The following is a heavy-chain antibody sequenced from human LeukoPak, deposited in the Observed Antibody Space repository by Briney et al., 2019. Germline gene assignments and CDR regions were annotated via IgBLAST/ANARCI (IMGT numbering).Heavy chain of an antibody. CDR1: GFTVSSNC. V-gene: IGHV3-66*02. CDR2: SYIGGST. J-gene: IGHJ5*02. CDR3: ARERSVGYSSGWYGWFDP. D-gene: IGHD6-19*01. Sequence: GGSLRLSCAASGFTVSSNCMSWVRQAPAKGLEGVSVSYIGGSTYYADSVKGRFTISRDNCKNTLYLQMNSLRAEDTAVYYCARERSVGYSSGWYGWFDPWGQGTLVTVSS.